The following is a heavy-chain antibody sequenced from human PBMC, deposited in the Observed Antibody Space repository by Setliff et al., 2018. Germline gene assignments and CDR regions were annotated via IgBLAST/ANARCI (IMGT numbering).Heavy chain of an antibody. V-gene: IGHV4-59*01. D-gene: IGHD3-22*01. CDR1: GGSFSTYY. CDR2: IYYSGST. CDR3: AREWNYYDSSGYGYAFDI. Sequence: SETLSLTCAVYGGSFSTYYWIWIRQPPGKGLEWIGYIYYSGSTNYNPSLKSRATISVDTSKNQFSLKLSSVTAADTAVYYCAREWNYYDSSGYGYAFDIWGQGTMVTVS. J-gene: IGHJ3*02.